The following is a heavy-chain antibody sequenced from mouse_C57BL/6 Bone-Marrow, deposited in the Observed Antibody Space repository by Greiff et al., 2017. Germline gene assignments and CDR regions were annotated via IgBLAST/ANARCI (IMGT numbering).Heavy chain of an antibody. V-gene: IGHV6-3*01. D-gene: IGHD1-1*01. J-gene: IGHJ3*01. CDR3: TVYYYGSNSFAY. CDR2: IRLKTDNYAT. CDR1: GFTFSNYW. Sequence: EVQLVESGGGLVQPGGSMKLSCVASGFTFSNYWMNWVRQSPEKGLEWVAQIRLKTDNYATHYAESVKGRFTISRDDSKSSVYLQMNNLRAEDTGIYYCTVYYYGSNSFAYWGQGTLVTVSA.